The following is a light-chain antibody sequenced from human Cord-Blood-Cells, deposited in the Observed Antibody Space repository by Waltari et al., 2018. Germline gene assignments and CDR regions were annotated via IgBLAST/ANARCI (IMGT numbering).Light chain of an antibody. J-gene: IGLJ1*01. CDR1: SSNIRAGYY. V-gene: IGLV1-40*01. CDR2: GNS. CDR3: QSYDSSLSGSYV. Sequence: QSVLTQPPSVSAAPGQRVTISCTGRSSNIRAGYYVHWSQQLPGTAPKLLIYGNSNRPSGVPDRFSGSKSGTSASLAITGLQAEDEADYYCQSYDSSLSGSYVFGTGTKVTVL.